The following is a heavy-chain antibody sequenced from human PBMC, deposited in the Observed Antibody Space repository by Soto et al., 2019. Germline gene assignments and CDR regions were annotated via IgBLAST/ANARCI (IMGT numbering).Heavy chain of an antibody. V-gene: IGHV4-30-4*01. CDR3: ARYCSSTSCLNFAY. CDR2: IDYSGNT. CDR1: GGSLSSGNYY. D-gene: IGHD2-2*01. Sequence: QVQLRESGPGLVKPSQTLSLTCTVSGGSLSSGNYYWSWIRQPPGKGLEWIGYIDYSGNTFYNPSLKSRLTVTVDTSRNQFSLRLSSVTAADTAVYYCARYCSSTSCLNFAYWGRGTLVTVSS. J-gene: IGHJ4*02.